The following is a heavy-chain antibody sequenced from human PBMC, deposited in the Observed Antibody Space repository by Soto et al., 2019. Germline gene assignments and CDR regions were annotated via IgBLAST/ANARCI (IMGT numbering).Heavy chain of an antibody. Sequence: SETLSLTCAVSGDSISRSNWWSWVRQPPGKGLEWIGEIYHSGSTNYNPSLKSRVTISVDKSKNQFSLNLSSVTAADTAVYYCARIVLGWFGSMDVWGQGTTVTVSS. D-gene: IGHD3-10*01. CDR3: ARIVLGWFGSMDV. J-gene: IGHJ6*02. CDR2: IYHSGST. V-gene: IGHV4-4*02. CDR1: GDSISRSNW.